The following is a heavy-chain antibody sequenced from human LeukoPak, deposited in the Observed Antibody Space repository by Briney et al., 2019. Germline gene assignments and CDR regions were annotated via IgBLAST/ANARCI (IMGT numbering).Heavy chain of an antibody. CDR3: ARVGVDYSGNIIKYYFDY. CDR2: IYTSGST. CDR1: GGSISSYY. D-gene: IGHD4-23*01. V-gene: IGHV4-4*07. Sequence: SETLSLTCTVSGGSISSYYWSWIRQPAGKGLEWIGRIYTSGSTNYNPSLKSRVIISVDTSKNQFSLKLSPVIAADTAGYYCARVGVDYSGNIIKYYFDYWGQGTLVTVSS. J-gene: IGHJ4*02.